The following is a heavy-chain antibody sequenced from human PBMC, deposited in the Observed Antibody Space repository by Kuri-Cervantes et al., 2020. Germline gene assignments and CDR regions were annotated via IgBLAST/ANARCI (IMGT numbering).Heavy chain of an antibody. CDR3: ARDSGRQLDY. D-gene: IGHD6-25*01. CDR2: IYYSGST. CDR1: GGSISSSSYY. J-gene: IGHJ4*02. Sequence: GSLRLSCTVSGGSISSSSYYWGWIRQPPGKGLEWIGSIYYSGSTYYNPSLKSRVTISVDTSKNQFSLQLNSVTPEDTAVYYCARDSGRQLDYWGQGTLVTVSS. V-gene: IGHV4-39*02.